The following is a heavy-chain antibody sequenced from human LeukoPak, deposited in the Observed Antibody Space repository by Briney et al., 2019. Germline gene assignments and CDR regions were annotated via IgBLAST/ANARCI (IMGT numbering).Heavy chain of an antibody. D-gene: IGHD3-10*01. J-gene: IGHJ4*02. CDR3: ATYGSGSYGAFGY. CDR1: GGSISSSNYY. V-gene: IGHV4-39*01. CDR2: IFYSGST. Sequence: PSETLSLTCTVSGGSISSSNYYWGWIRQPPGKGLEWLGSIFYSGSTYYNPSLKSRVTISVDTSKNQFSLKLSSVTAADTAVYYCATYGSGSYGAFGYWGQGTLVTVSS.